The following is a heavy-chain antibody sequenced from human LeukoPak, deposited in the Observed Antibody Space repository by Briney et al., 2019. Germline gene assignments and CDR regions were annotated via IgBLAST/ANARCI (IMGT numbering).Heavy chain of an antibody. J-gene: IGHJ4*02. V-gene: IGHV3-23*01. CDR1: GLTFNNYV. D-gene: IGHD1-1*01. CDR2: ISSSGRST. Sequence: GGSLRVSCATSGLTFNNYVMTWVRQAAEKGLEWVSSISSSGRSTYYADAVRGRFTISRDNSKNTLFLQMNTLRADDTAVYYCAKEVPYLDHGRRGTLVSV. CDR3: AKEVPYLDH.